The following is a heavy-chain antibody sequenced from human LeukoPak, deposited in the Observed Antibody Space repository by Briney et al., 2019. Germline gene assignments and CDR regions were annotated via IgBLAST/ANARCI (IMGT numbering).Heavy chain of an antibody. J-gene: IGHJ4*02. CDR3: ARGREGDGYNSFLGDY. D-gene: IGHD5-24*01. V-gene: IGHV1-69*04. Sequence: ASVKVSCKASGYTFTGYYMHWVRQAPGQGLEWMGRIIPILGIANYAQKFQGRVTITADKSTSTAYMELSSLRSEDTAVYYCARGREGDGYNSFLGDYWGQGTLVTVSS. CDR1: GYTFTGYY. CDR2: IIPILGIA.